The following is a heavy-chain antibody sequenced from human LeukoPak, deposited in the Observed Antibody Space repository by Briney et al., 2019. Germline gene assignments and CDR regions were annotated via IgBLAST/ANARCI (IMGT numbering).Heavy chain of an antibody. V-gene: IGHV3-23*01. Sequence: GGSLRLSCVASGFTFPTYSMAWVRQAPGKGLDWVTSINAAGDDMYYADSVKGRFSISRDNLKNTLYLQMHSLRAEDRAIYYCAKGIFGVIHNGIDVWGQGTAVTVSS. CDR2: INAAGDDM. CDR1: GFTFPTYS. D-gene: IGHD3-3*01. J-gene: IGHJ6*02. CDR3: AKGIFGVIHNGIDV.